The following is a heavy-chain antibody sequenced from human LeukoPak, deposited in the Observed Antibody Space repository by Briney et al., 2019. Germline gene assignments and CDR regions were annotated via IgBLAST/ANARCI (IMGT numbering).Heavy chain of an antibody. J-gene: IGHJ6*02. CDR1: GFTFSSYG. Sequence: GRSLRLSCVASGFTFSSYGMHWVRQAPGKGLEWVANIKQDGSEKDYVDSVKGRFTISRDNPKNSLYLQMNSLRAEDTAVYYCARYCGGDCYGMDVWGQGTTVTVSS. CDR2: IKQDGSEK. D-gene: IGHD2-21*02. V-gene: IGHV3-7*01. CDR3: ARYCGGDCYGMDV.